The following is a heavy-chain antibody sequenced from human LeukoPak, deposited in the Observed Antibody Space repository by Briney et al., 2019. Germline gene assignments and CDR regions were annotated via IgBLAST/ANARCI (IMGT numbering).Heavy chain of an antibody. J-gene: IGHJ4*02. CDR1: GYTFNNYA. CDR2: INTNTGNP. D-gene: IGHD2-2*01. Sequence: ASVNVSCKASGYTFNNYAINWVRQAPGQGLEWMGWINTNTGNPTYAQGFTGRFVFSLDTSVNTAYLQISSLKAEDTAIYYCARVQGYCSTTSCYPHYWGQGTLVTVSS. V-gene: IGHV7-4-1*02. CDR3: ARVQGYCSTTSCYPHY.